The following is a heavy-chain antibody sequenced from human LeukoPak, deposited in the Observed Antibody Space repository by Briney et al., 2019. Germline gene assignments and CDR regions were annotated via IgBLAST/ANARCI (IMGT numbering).Heavy chain of an antibody. CDR3: ARATYCAGDCYDY. V-gene: IGHV3-53*01. D-gene: IGHD2-21*01. CDR2: IQSGFST. J-gene: IGHJ4*02. CDR1: GFTVSTNY. Sequence: GGSLRLSCAASGFTVSTNYMSWVRQAPGKGLEWVSLIQSGFSTYYADSVKGRFTISRDNSRNTLYLQMNSLRAEDTAVYYCARATYCAGDCYDYWGQGTLVTVSS.